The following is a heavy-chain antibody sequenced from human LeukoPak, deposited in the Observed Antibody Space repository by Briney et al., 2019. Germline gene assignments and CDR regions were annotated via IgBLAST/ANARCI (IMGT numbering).Heavy chain of an antibody. CDR2: ISSSSSYI. Sequence: KPGGSLRLSCAASGFTFSSYSMNWVRRAPGKGLEWVSSISSSSSYIYYADSVKGRFTISRDNAKNSLYLQMNSLRAEDTAVYYCASEGVAAARDYWGQGTLVTVSS. D-gene: IGHD6-13*01. CDR1: GFTFSSYS. CDR3: ASEGVAAARDY. J-gene: IGHJ4*02. V-gene: IGHV3-21*01.